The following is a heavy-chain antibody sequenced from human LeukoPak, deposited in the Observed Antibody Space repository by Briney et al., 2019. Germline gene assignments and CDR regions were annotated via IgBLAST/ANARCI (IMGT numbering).Heavy chain of an antibody. J-gene: IGHJ5*02. CDR2: INHSGST. CDR1: GGSFSGYY. CDR3: AIRGGYSDNNWFDP. D-gene: IGHD1-26*01. V-gene: IGHV4-34*01. Sequence: SETLSLTCAVYGGSFSGYYWSWIRQPPGKGLEWIGEINHSGSTNYNPSLKSRVTISVDTSKNQLSLKLSSVTAADTAVYYCAIRGGYSDNNWFDPWGQGTLVTVSS.